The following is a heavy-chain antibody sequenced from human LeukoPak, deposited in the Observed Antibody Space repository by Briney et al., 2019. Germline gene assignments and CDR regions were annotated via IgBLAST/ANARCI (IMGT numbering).Heavy chain of an antibody. V-gene: IGHV1-69*01. D-gene: IGHD3-22*01. CDR3: ASTSDYYDSSGSLDY. CDR2: IIPIFGTA. J-gene: IGHJ4*02. CDR1: GGTFSSYA. Sequence: SVKVSCKASGGTFSSYAISWVRQAPGQGLEWMGGIIPIFGTANYAQKFQGRVTITGDESTSTAYMELSSLRSEDTAVYYCASTSDYYDSSGSLDYWGQGTLVTVSS.